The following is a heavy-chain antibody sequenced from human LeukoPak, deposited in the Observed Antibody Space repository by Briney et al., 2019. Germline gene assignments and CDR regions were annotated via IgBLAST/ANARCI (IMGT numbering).Heavy chain of an antibody. CDR1: GGSVSSGSYY. Sequence: PSETLSLTCTVSGGSVSSGSYYWSWIRQPPGKGLEWIGYIYYSGNTNCDPSLKSRVTISVDTSKNQFSLKLSSVTAADTAVYYCARSQNYYGSGDYWSQGTLVTVSS. D-gene: IGHD3-10*01. CDR2: IYYSGNT. V-gene: IGHV4-61*01. CDR3: ARSQNYYGSGDY. J-gene: IGHJ4*02.